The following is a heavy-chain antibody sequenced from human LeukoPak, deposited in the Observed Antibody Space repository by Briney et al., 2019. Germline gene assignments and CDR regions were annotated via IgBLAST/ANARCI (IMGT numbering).Heavy chain of an antibody. V-gene: IGHV1-69*13. CDR2: LIPIFGTA. CDR1: GGTFSSYA. J-gene: IGHJ5*02. CDR3: ARESGVRGVIIPNWFDP. D-gene: IGHD3-10*01. Sequence: ASVKVSCKASGGTFSSYAISWVRQAPGQGLEWMGGLIPIFGTANYAQKFQGRVTITADESTSTAYMELSSLRSEDTAVYYCARESGVRGVIIPNWFDPWGQGTLVTVSS.